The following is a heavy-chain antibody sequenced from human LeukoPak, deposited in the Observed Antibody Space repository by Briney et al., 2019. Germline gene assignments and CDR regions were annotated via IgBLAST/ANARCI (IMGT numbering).Heavy chain of an antibody. CDR3: ASDDVVIPDAMRPGNWFDP. J-gene: IGHJ5*02. CDR1: GYTFTSYG. V-gene: IGHV1-18*01. Sequence: ASVKVSCKASGYTFTSYGISWVRQAPGQGLEWMGWISAYNGNTNYAQKLQGRVTMTTDTSTSTAYMELRSLRSDDTAMYYCASDDVVIPDAMRPGNWFDPWGQGTLVTVSS. CDR2: ISAYNGNT. D-gene: IGHD2-2*01.